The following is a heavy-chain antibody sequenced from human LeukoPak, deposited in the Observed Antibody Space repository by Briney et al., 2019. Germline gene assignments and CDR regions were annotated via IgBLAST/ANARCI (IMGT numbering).Heavy chain of an antibody. CDR3: ARGSLYSSGWYCDY. CDR1: GDTFTSYG. Sequence: ASVKVSCKASGDTFTSYGISWLRQAPGQGLEWMGWISAYNGNTNYAQKLQGRVTMTTDTSTSTAYMELRSLRSDDTAVYYCARGSLYSSGWYCDYWGQGTLVTVSS. J-gene: IGHJ4*02. V-gene: IGHV1-18*01. CDR2: ISAYNGNT. D-gene: IGHD6-19*01.